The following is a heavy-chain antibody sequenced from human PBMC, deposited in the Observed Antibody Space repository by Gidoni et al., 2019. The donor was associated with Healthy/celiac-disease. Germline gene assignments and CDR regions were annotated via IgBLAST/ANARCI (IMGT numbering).Heavy chain of an antibody. D-gene: IGHD2-15*01. J-gene: IGHJ6*02. CDR1: GYSFTSYW. V-gene: IGHV5-10-1*03. CDR3: ARIPVVGYCSGGSCYGYYGMDV. Sequence: EVQLVQSGAEVKKPGESLRISCKGSGYSFTSYWISWVRQMPGKGLEWMGRIDPSDSYTNYSPSFQGHVTISADKSISTAYLQWSSLKASDTAMYYCARIPVVGYCSGGSCYGYYGMDVWGQGTTVTVSS. CDR2: IDPSDSYT.